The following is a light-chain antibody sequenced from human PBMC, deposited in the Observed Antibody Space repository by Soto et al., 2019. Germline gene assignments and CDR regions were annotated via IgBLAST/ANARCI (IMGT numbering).Light chain of an antibody. Sequence: AIRMTQSPSSFSASTGDRVTITCRASQGISSYLAWYQQKTGKAPKLLIYAASTLQSGVPSRFSGSGSGKDVTLTISCLQSEDFSTYYCQQYYSYPPYTFGQGTKLEIK. CDR3: QQYYSYPPYT. J-gene: IGKJ2*01. CDR1: QGISSY. V-gene: IGKV1-8*01. CDR2: AAS.